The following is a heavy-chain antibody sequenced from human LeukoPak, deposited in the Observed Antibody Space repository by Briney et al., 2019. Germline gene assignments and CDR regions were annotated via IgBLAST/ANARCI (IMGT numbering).Heavy chain of an antibody. D-gene: IGHD6-13*01. CDR3: ARPPVAAAGTADAFDI. J-gene: IGHJ3*02. V-gene: IGHV3-53*01. Sequence: GGSLRLSCAASGFMVSSNFMSWVRQAPGKGLEWVSVIYSGGSTYYADSVKGRFTISRDNSKNTLYLQMNSLRAEDTAVYYCARPPVAAAGTADAFDIWGQGTMVTVSS. CDR1: GFMVSSNF. CDR2: IYSGGST.